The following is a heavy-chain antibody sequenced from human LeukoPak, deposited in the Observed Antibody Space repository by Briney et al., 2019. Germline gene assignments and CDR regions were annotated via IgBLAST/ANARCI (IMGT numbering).Heavy chain of an antibody. CDR3: ARQWGRYCSSTSCYADY. Sequence: GESLKISCKGSGYSFTSYWIGWVRQMPGKGQEWMGIIYPGDSDTRYSPSFQGQVTISADKSISTAYLQWSSLKASDTAMYYCARQWGRYCSSTSCYADYWGQGTLVTVSS. CDR2: IYPGDSDT. J-gene: IGHJ4*02. V-gene: IGHV5-51*01. D-gene: IGHD2-2*01. CDR1: GYSFTSYW.